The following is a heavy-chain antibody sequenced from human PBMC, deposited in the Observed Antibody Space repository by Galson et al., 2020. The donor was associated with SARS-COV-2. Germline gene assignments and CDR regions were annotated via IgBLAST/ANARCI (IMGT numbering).Heavy chain of an antibody. Sequence: ASAKVSCKASGYTITSYGTSWVRHAPAQGLEWMGWISAYNGNTNYAQKPQGRVTMTTDTSTSTAYMEQRSLRSDDTAVYDCARGPPRSNVVGADSTLDYWGQGTLVTVSS. CDR3: ARGPPRSNVVGADSTLDY. CDR1: GYTITSYG. CDR2: ISAYNGNT. J-gene: IGHJ4*02. D-gene: IGHD2-15*01. V-gene: IGHV1-18*04.